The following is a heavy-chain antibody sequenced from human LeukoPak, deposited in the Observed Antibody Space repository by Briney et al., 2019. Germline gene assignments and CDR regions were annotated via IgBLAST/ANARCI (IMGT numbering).Heavy chain of an antibody. CDR1: GFTVSTNH. Sequence: GGSLRLSGVAFGFTVSTNHMSWVRQAPGKGLEWVSGFHDAGTTYFADAVKGRFTISRDNTKNTLFLQMNSLRAEDTAVYYCARRYDSGTYGHYMDVWGKGTTVTVSS. J-gene: IGHJ6*03. CDR3: ARRYDSGTYGHYMDV. V-gene: IGHV3-53*01. CDR2: FHDAGTT. D-gene: IGHD3-10*01.